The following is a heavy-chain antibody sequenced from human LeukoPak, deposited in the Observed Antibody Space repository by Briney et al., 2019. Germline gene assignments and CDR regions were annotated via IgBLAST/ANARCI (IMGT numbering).Heavy chain of an antibody. V-gene: IGHV3-30*02. Sequence: GGSLRLSCAASGFTFSSFGMHWVRQAPGKGLEWVAFIRYDGSNKYYADSVKGRFTISRDNTKNSLFPQLNSLRAEDTAVYYCVRDRGWFHFDLWGQGTLVTVSS. J-gene: IGHJ4*02. CDR3: VRDRGWFHFDL. D-gene: IGHD3-10*01. CDR1: GFTFSSFG. CDR2: IRYDGSNK.